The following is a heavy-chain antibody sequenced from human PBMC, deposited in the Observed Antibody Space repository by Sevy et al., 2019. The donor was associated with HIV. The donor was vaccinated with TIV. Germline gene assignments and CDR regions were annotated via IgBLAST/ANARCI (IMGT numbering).Heavy chain of an antibody. J-gene: IGHJ4*02. CDR1: GYTFSNNA. CDR2: VHPGNGHT. D-gene: IGHD3-3*01. V-gene: IGHV1-3*01. Sequence: ASVKVSCKASGYTFSNNAIHWVRQAPGHRLEWMGWVHPGNGHTKFSEKFQDRVTISRDTSATTVYMDLTSLTSEDTAIYYCARGRGGIFGVVTGQFDYWGQGTLVTVSS. CDR3: ARGRGGIFGVVTGQFDY.